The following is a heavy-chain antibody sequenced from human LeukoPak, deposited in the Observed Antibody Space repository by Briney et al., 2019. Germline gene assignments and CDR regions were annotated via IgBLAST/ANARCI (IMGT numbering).Heavy chain of an antibody. CDR2: IYYSGST. CDR1: GGSISSYY. Sequence: SETLSLTCTVSGGSISSYYWSWIRQPPGKGLEWLGYIYYSGSTNYNPSLKSRVTISVDTSKNQFSLKLSSVTAADTAVYYCAREFKSGWYDDYFDYWGQGTLVTVSS. D-gene: IGHD6-19*01. CDR3: AREFKSGWYDDYFDY. V-gene: IGHV4-59*01. J-gene: IGHJ4*02.